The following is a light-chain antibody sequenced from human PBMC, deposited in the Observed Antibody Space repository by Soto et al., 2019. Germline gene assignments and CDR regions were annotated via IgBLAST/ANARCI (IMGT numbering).Light chain of an antibody. CDR2: GAS. CDR3: QQYNDWPIT. Sequence: EIVMTQSPAALSVSPGERATLSGRASQSVNINLAWYQQKPGQAPRLLTYGASTRATGIPARFSGGGSGTEFTLTISSLQSEDFAVYYCQQYNDWPITFGQGTRLEI. V-gene: IGKV3-15*01. CDR1: QSVNIN. J-gene: IGKJ5*01.